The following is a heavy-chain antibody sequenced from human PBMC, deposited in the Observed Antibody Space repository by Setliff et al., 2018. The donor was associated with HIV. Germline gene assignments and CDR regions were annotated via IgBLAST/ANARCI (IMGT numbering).Heavy chain of an antibody. V-gene: IGHV4-34*01. CDR1: GGSFSGYY. J-gene: IGHJ4*02. CDR3: ATDPRRLSY. CDR2: INHSGST. Sequence: SETLSLTCAVYGGSFSGYYWSWIRQPPGKGLEWIGEINHSGSTNYNPSLKSRATISVDTSMDQFSLKLNSVTAADTAVYYCATDPRRLSYWGKGTPVTVSS. D-gene: IGHD2-21*01.